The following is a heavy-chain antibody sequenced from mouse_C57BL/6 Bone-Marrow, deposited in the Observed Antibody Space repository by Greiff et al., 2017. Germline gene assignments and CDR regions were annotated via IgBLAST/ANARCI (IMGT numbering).Heavy chain of an antibody. Sequence: VQLKQPGAELVKPGASVKVSCKASGYTFTSYWMHWVKQRPGQGLEWIGRIHPSDSDTNYNQKFKGKATLTVDKSSSTAYMQLSSLISEDSAVYYCAPLIYYYGSSYCDYWGQGTTLTVSS. CDR3: APLIYYYGSSYCDY. CDR2: IHPSDSDT. D-gene: IGHD1-1*01. CDR1: GYTFTSYW. J-gene: IGHJ2*01. V-gene: IGHV1-74*01.